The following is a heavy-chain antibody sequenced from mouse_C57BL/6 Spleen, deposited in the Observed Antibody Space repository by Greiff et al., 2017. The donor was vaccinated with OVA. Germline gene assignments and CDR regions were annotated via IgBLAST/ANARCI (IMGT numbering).Heavy chain of an antibody. Sequence: ESGPGLVKPSQSLSLTCSVPGYSITSGYYWNWIRQFPGNKLEWMGYISYDGSNNYNPSLKNRISITRDTSKNQFFLKLNSVTTEDTATYYCAREGDSYFDYWGQGTTLTVSS. CDR1: GYSITSGYY. V-gene: IGHV3-6*01. CDR3: AREGDSYFDY. J-gene: IGHJ2*01. CDR2: ISYDGSN.